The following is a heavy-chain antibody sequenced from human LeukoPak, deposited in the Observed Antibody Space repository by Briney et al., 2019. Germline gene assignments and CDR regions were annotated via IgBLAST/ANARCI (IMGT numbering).Heavy chain of an antibody. CDR2: VYASVTT. Sequence: SETLSLTCTVSGGSISSYYWSWIRQPAGKGLEWIGRVYASVTTNYNPSLKSRVTMSVDTSKNQFSLSLSSVTAADTAVYYCASGGPYYFDYWGQGTLVTVSS. D-gene: IGHD6-25*01. J-gene: IGHJ4*02. V-gene: IGHV4-4*07. CDR1: GGSISSYY. CDR3: ASGGPYYFDY.